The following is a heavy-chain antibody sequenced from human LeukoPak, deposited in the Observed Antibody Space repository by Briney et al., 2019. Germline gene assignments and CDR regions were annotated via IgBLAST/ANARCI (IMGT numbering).Heavy chain of an antibody. CDR2: INTNTGNP. Sequence: ASVKVSCKASGYTFTSYAMNWVRQAPGQGLEWMGWINTNTGNPTYAQGFTGRFVFSLDTSVSTAYLQISSLKAEDTAVYYCARDDSSGYYYLGWFDPWGQGTLVTVSS. CDR1: GYTFTSYA. V-gene: IGHV7-4-1*02. D-gene: IGHD3-22*01. CDR3: ARDDSSGYYYLGWFDP. J-gene: IGHJ5*02.